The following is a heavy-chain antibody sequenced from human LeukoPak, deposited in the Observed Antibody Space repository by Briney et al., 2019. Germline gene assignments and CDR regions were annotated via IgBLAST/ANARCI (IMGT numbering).Heavy chain of an antibody. D-gene: IGHD3-9*01. J-gene: IGHJ3*02. CDR1: GGSISSYY. Sequence: SETLSLTYTVSGGSISSYYWSWIRQPPGKGLEWIGYIYYSGSTNYNPSLKSRVTISVDTSKNQFSLKLSSVTAADTAVCYCARDFDYADAFDIWGQGTMVTVSS. V-gene: IGHV4-59*01. CDR2: IYYSGST. CDR3: ARDFDYADAFDI.